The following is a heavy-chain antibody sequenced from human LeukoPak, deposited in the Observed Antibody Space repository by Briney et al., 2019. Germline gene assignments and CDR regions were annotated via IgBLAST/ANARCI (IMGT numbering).Heavy chain of an antibody. CDR3: ARELVDFWSGYYQCFDY. Sequence: PSETLSLTCAVYGGSFNGYYWSWIRQPPGKGLEWIGEINHSGSTNYNPSLKSRVTISVDTSKNQFSLKLSSVTAADTAVYYCARELVDFWSGYYQCFDYWGQGTLVTVSS. J-gene: IGHJ4*02. CDR1: GGSFNGYY. D-gene: IGHD3-3*01. CDR2: INHSGST. V-gene: IGHV4-34*01.